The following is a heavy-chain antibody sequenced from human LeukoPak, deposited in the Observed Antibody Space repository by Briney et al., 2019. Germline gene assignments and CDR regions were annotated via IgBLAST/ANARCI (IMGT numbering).Heavy chain of an antibody. CDR2: IIPIFGTA. CDR3: ARSYVYDSYYFDY. V-gene: IGHV1-69*06. D-gene: IGHD5/OR15-5a*01. CDR1: GGPFSSYA. J-gene: IGHJ4*02. Sequence: GGPVKVSCKASGGPFSSYAISWVRQAPGQGLEWMGGIIPIFGTANYAQKFQGRVTITADKSTSTAYMELSSLRSEDTAVYYCARSYVYDSYYFDYWGRGTLVTVSS.